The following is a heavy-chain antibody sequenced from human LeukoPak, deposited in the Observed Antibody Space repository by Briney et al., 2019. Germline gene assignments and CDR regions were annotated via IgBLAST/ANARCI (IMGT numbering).Heavy chain of an antibody. CDR3: ARHRYYYDSSGYYCVYYFDY. V-gene: IGHV4-39*01. CDR2: IYYSGST. CDR1: GGSISSSNYY. Sequence: SETLSLTCTVSGGSISSSNYYWGWIRQPPGKGLEWIGSIYYSGSTYFNPSLKSRVTISVDTSKNQFSLKLSSVTAADTAVYYCARHRYYYDSSGYYCVYYFDYWGQGTWSPSPQ. J-gene: IGHJ4*02. D-gene: IGHD3-22*01.